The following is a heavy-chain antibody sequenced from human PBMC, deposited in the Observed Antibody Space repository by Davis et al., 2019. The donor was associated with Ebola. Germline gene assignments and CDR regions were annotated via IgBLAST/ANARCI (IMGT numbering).Heavy chain of an antibody. J-gene: IGHJ6*02. CDR2: IYPGDSDT. D-gene: IGHD6-19*01. V-gene: IGHV5-51*01. CDR3: ARGIAVAGTFYYGMDV. Sequence: GGSLRLSCRGSGYSFTSYWIGWVRQLPGKGLEWMGIIYPGDSDTRYSPSFQGQVTISADKSISTAYLQWSSLKASDTAMYYCARGIAVAGTFYYGMDVWGQGTTVTVSS. CDR1: GYSFTSYW.